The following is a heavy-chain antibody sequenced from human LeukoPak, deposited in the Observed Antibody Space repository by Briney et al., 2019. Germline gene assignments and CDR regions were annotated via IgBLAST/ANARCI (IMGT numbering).Heavy chain of an antibody. J-gene: IGHJ4*02. Sequence: GGSLRLSCAASGFTFSSYWMHWVRQAPGKGLVWVSRISSDGSSTSYADSVKGRFTISRGNAKNTLYLQMNSLRAEDTAVYYCAIALPPSINTPWKWGQGALVTVSS. CDR3: AIALPPSINTPWK. V-gene: IGHV3-74*01. CDR2: ISSDGSST. D-gene: IGHD3-3*02. CDR1: GFTFSSYW.